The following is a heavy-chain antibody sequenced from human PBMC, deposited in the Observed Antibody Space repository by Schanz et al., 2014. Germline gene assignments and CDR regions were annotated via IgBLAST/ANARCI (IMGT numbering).Heavy chain of an antibody. CDR3: AKQHGVIQQVSDY. V-gene: IGHV3-33*06. D-gene: IGHD3-22*01. Sequence: QVQLAESGGGVVQPGRSLRLSCAASGFTFSSYGMHWVRQAPGKGLEWVAIIWYDGSNKYYADSVKGRFTISRDNSKNTLFLQMSSLRAEDTAVYYCAKQHGVIQQVSDYWGQGTLVTVSS. J-gene: IGHJ4*02. CDR1: GFTFSSYG. CDR2: IWYDGSNK.